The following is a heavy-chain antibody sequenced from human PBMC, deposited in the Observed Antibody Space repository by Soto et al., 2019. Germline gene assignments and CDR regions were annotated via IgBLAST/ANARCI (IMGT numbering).Heavy chain of an antibody. Sequence: GGSLRLSCAASGFTFSSYWMSWVRQAPGKGLEWVANIKQDGSEKYYVDSVKGRLTISRDNAKNSLYLQMNSLRAEDTAVYYCARVRAVAASITNYYYGMDVWGQGTTVTVSS. V-gene: IGHV3-7*03. J-gene: IGHJ6*02. CDR1: GFTFSSYW. CDR2: IKQDGSEK. D-gene: IGHD6-19*01. CDR3: ARVRAVAASITNYYYGMDV.